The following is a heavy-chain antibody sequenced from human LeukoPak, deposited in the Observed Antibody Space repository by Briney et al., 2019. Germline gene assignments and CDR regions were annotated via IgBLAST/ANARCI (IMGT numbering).Heavy chain of an antibody. CDR1: GYNFNIYG. V-gene: IGHV1-18*01. CDR3: ARDERARDFGAAGYFDY. CDR2: ISGYNGNT. Sequence: ASVKVSCKTSGYNFNIYGISWVRQAPGQWLEWMGWISGYNGNTNSAPKLQGRVTMTTDTSTSTAHMELRSLTSDDTAVYYCARDERARDFGAAGYFDYWGQGTLVTVSS. J-gene: IGHJ4*02. D-gene: IGHD4-17*01.